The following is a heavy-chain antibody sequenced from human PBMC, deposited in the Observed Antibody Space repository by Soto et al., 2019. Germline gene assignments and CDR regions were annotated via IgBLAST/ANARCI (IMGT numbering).Heavy chain of an antibody. V-gene: IGHV1-24*01. Sequence: GASVKVSCKVSGYTLTELSMHWVRQAPGKGLEWMGGFDPEDGETIYAQKFQGRVTMTEDTSTDTAYMELSSLRSEDTAVYYCATYYYGSGSKFFDYWGQGTLVTVSS. J-gene: IGHJ4*02. D-gene: IGHD3-10*01. CDR2: FDPEDGET. CDR1: GYTLTELS. CDR3: ATYYYGSGSKFFDY.